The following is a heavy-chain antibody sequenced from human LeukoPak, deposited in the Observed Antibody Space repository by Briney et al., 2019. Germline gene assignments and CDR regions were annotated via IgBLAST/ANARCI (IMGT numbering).Heavy chain of an antibody. CDR2: INPSGGST. J-gene: IGHJ3*02. Sequence: ASVTVSCTASGYTFTSYYMHWVRQAPGQGLEWMGIINPSGGSTSYAQKLQGRVTMTRDTSTSTVYMELSSLRSEDTAVYYCARVPGRLDAFDIWGQRTMVTVSS. CDR3: ARVPGRLDAFDI. D-gene: IGHD1-26*01. CDR1: GYTFTSYY. V-gene: IGHV1-46*01.